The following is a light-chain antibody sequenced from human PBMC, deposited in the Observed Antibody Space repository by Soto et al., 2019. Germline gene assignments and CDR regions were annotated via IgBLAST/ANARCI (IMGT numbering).Light chain of an antibody. CDR2: GAS. Sequence: EVVMTQSPATLSVSPGERATLSCRASQSVSNKLAWYQQKPGQAPRLLIFGASSRATGFPARFSGSGSGTEFTLTINSLQSEDFAVYYCQQYDNWPRTFGQGTKVDIK. CDR1: QSVSNK. V-gene: IGKV3-15*01. J-gene: IGKJ1*01. CDR3: QQYDNWPRT.